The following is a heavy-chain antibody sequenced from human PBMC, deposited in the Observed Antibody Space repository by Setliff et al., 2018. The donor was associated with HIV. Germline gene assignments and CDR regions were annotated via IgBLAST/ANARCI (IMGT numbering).Heavy chain of an antibody. J-gene: IGHJ4*02. CDR1: GGSITSNDHF. D-gene: IGHD6-25*01. Sequence: SETLSLTCTVSGGSITSNDHFWAWVRQSPGKGLEWIGSVYYSGSTFQNPSLKSRVTLSVDTSKDQFFLNLRSVTAADTAVYYCARKNRGAPAPFDYWGQGTLVTVSS. V-gene: IGHV4-39*01. CDR2: VYYSGST. CDR3: ARKNRGAPAPFDY.